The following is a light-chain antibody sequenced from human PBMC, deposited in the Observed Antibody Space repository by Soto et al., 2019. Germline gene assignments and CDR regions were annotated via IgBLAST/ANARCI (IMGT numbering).Light chain of an antibody. Sequence: AIQMTQYPSSLSASVGDRVTITCRGSQGIRNDLAWYQQKPGKAPKLLIYAASSLQSGVPSRFSGSGSGTDFTLTIVSLQPEDFATYFCLQDYNYPYSVGQGTKVDIK. CDR3: LQDYNYPYS. J-gene: IGKJ2*01. CDR1: QGIRND. V-gene: IGKV1-6*01. CDR2: AAS.